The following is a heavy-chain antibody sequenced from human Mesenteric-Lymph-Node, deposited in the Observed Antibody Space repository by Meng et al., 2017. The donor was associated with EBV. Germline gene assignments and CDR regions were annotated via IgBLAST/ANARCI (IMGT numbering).Heavy chain of an antibody. V-gene: IGHV1-18*01. CDR3: ARRQQLTNWIDP. Sequence: QVQLVQSGAEVKEPGASVKVSCKTSGYTFTSYAISWVRQAPGQGLEWMGWISAYSGNTNYAQKLQGRVTMTTDTSTSTAYMEMRSLRSDDTAVYYCARRQQLTNWIDPWGQGTLVTVSS. CDR1: GYTFTSYA. J-gene: IGHJ5*02. CDR2: ISAYSGNT. D-gene: IGHD6-13*01.